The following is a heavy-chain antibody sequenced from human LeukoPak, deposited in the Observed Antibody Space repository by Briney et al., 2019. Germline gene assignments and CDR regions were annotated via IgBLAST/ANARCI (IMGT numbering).Heavy chain of an antibody. CDR3: AKDLAEMATIIDY. V-gene: IGHV3-66*01. CDR2: IYSAGTT. J-gene: IGHJ4*02. CDR1: GFTVSANY. Sequence: GGSLRLSCAASGFTVSANYMSWVRQAPGKGLEWVSLIYSAGTTYYADSVKGRFTISRDTSKNTLYLQMNSLRAEDTAVYYCAKDLAEMATIIDYWGQGTLVTVSS. D-gene: IGHD5-24*01.